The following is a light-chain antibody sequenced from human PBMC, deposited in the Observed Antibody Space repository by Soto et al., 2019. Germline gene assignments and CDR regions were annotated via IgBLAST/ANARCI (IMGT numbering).Light chain of an antibody. Sequence: EIVLTQSPGTLSLSPGDRATISCRASQSVSSSYLAWYQQKPGQAPRLLISGASSRDTGIPDRFSGSGSGTDFTLTISRLEPEDFAVYYCQQYGILPRTFGQGTKVEIK. CDR3: QQYGILPRT. CDR1: QSVSSSY. CDR2: GAS. V-gene: IGKV3-20*01. J-gene: IGKJ1*01.